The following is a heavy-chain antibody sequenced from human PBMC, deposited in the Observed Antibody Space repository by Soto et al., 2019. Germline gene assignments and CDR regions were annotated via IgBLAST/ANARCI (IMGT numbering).Heavy chain of an antibody. J-gene: IGHJ4*02. D-gene: IGHD6-13*01. V-gene: IGHV4-4*02. CDR2: IYHTANT. CDR1: GGSISSSSW. CDR3: ARDSRAAAGNRRYYFDS. Sequence: QVQLQESRPGLIKPSGTLSLTCAVSGGSISSSSWWSWVRQPPGKGLEWIGEIYHTANTNYNPSLESRVTISVDKSKNPFCLNLHSVTAADTAVYYCARDSRAAAGNRRYYFDSWGQGTLVIVCS.